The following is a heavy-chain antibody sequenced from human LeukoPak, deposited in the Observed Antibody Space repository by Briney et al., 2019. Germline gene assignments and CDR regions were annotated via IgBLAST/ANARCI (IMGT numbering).Heavy chain of an antibody. J-gene: IGHJ4*02. CDR2: IYPGDSDT. V-gene: IGHV5-51*01. D-gene: IGHD4-17*01. Sequence: GESLKISCKGSGYSITSYWIAWVRQMPGKGLEWIGIIYPGDSDTRYSPSFQGQVTISADKSISTAYLQWSSLKASDTAMYYCARHFRSNGDFGPPDYWGQGTLVTVSS. CDR3: ARHFRSNGDFGPPDY. CDR1: GYSITSYW.